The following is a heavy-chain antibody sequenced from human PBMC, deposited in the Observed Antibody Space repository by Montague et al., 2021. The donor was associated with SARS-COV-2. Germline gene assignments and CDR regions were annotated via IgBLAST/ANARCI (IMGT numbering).Heavy chain of an antibody. J-gene: IGHJ5*02. CDR3: ARDAYYFGPGRENHGACDP. D-gene: IGHD2/OR15-2a*01. CDR2: IYANGNF. CDR1: GDSITPYGDSVGGYF. V-gene: IGHV4-4*07. Sequence: SETLSLTCSVSGDSITPYGDSVGGYFWSWIRQPAGKGLEWIGRIYANGNFDYNPSLNSRVSMSMDTSKQEFSMRLISVTAADTAVYYCARDAYYFGPGRENHGACDPWGQGILVTVSS.